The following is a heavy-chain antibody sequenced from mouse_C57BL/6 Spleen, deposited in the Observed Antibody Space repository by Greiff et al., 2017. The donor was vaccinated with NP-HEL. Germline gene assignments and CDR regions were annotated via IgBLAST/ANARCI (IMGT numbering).Heavy chain of an antibody. CDR1: GYAFTNYL. CDR3: ARWYYGSPYYFDY. D-gene: IGHD1-1*01. Sequence: VKLMESGAELVRPGTSVKVSCKASGYAFTNYLIEWVKQRPGQGLEWIGVINPGSGGTNYNEKFKGKATLTADKSSSTAYMQLSSLTSEDSAVYFCARWYYGSPYYFDYWGQGTTLTVSS. CDR2: INPGSGGT. J-gene: IGHJ2*01. V-gene: IGHV1-54*01.